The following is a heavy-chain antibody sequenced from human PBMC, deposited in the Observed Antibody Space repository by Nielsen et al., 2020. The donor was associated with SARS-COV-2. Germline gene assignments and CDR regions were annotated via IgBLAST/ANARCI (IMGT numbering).Heavy chain of an antibody. V-gene: IGHV5-51*01. CDR3: ASDSSSLGALEDAFDI. D-gene: IGHD6-13*01. Sequence: KVSCKGSGYSFSTYWIVWVRQMPGKGLEWMGMVYPDDSDTRYSPSFQGQVTISVDKSISTAYLQWSSLKASDTAMYYCASDSSSLGALEDAFDIWGQGTMVTVSS. CDR2: VYPDDSDT. CDR1: GYSFSTYW. J-gene: IGHJ3*02.